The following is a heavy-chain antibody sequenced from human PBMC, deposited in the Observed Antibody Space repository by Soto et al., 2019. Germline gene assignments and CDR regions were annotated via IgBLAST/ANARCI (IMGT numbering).Heavy chain of an antibody. D-gene: IGHD3-3*01. Sequence: HGESLKISCKGSGYSFTNYWISWVRQMPGKGLEWMGRIDPSDSYINYSPSFEGDVTISADKSISTAYLQWSSLKASDSAMYFCARRTRDPSGVLDGMDVWGQGTTVTVSS. CDR1: GYSFTNYW. J-gene: IGHJ6*02. V-gene: IGHV5-10-1*01. CDR2: IDPSDSYI. CDR3: ARRTRDPSGVLDGMDV.